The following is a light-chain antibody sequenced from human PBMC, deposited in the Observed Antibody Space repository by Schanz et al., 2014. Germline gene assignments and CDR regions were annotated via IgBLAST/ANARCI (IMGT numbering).Light chain of an antibody. J-gene: IGLJ2*01. V-gene: IGLV2-8*01. CDR1: DVGGYNY. CDR3: QSYDSSLSGHVV. Sequence: QSVLTQPPSASGSPGQSVTISCTGTDVGGYNYVSWYQRHPGKAPKLMIYDVSKRPSGVPDRFSGSKSGTSASLAISGLRSEDEADYYCQSYDSSLSGHVVFGGGTKLTVL. CDR2: DVS.